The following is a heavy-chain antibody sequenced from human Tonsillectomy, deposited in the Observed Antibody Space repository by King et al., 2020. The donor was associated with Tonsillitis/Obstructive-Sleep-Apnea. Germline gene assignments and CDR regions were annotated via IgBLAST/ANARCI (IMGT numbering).Heavy chain of an antibody. V-gene: IGHV3-11*05. CDR3: ARHRGGEEWELSHRGLDY. CDR1: GFTFSDFS. D-gene: IGHD1-26*01. Sequence: VQLVESGGGLVKPGGSLRLSCAASGFTFSDFSMTWIRQAPGKGLEWVSDISGSGRYTNYADSVRGRFAISRDNAKNSLYLQMNSLRPDDTAVYYCARHRGGEEWELSHRGLDYWGQGTLVTVSS. CDR2: ISGSGRYT. J-gene: IGHJ4*02.